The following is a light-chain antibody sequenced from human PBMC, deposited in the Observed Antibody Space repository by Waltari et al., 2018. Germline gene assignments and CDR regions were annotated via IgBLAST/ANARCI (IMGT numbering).Light chain of an antibody. CDR3: QQYNNWPYT. V-gene: IGKV3-15*01. Sequence: EIVMTQSPATLSVSPGERATLSCRASQSVSRNLAWYQQKPGQAPRRLIDGASTRATGIPARFSGSGSGTEFTLTISSLQSEDFAVYYCQQYNNWPYTFGQGTKLEIK. CDR1: QSVSRN. J-gene: IGKJ2*01. CDR2: GAS.